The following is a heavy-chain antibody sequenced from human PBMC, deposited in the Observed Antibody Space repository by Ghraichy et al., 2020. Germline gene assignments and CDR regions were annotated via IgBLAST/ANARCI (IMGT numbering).Heavy chain of an antibody. D-gene: IGHD2-15*01. CDR3: ARDSGC. CDR1: GFTFSSNW. CDR2: IKQDGSEK. V-gene: IGHV3-7*03. Sequence: SCAASGFTFSSNWMSWVRQAPGKGLEWVANIKQDGSEKYYVDSVKGRFTISRDNAKNSLYLQMNSLRAEDTAVYYCARDSGCWGQGTLVTVSS. J-gene: IGHJ4*02.